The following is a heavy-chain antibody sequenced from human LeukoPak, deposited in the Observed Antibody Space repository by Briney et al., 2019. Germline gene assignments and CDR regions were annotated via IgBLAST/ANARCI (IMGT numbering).Heavy chain of an antibody. CDR1: GGSISSYY. V-gene: IGHV4-4*07. Sequence: SETLSLTCTVSGGSISSYYWSWIRQPAGKGLEWIGRIYTSGSTNYNPSLKSRVTMSVDTSKNQFSLKPSSVTAADTAVYYCARVDTYGSGSYYNPYYYYGMDVWGQGTTVTVSS. CDR3: ARVDTYGSGSYYNPYYYYGMDV. D-gene: IGHD3-10*01. J-gene: IGHJ6*01. CDR2: IYTSGST.